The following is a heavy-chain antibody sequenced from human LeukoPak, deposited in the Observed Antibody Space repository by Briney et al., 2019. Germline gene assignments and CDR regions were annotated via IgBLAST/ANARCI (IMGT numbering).Heavy chain of an antibody. D-gene: IGHD1-20*01. Sequence: GASVKVSCKASGGTFSSYAISWVRQAPGQGLEWMGWISAYNGNTNYAQKLQGRVTMTTDTSTSTAYMELRSLRSDDTAVYYCARDRSPQNARGYNWNDANFDYWGQGTLVTVSS. CDR1: GGTFSSYA. CDR3: ARDRSPQNARGYNWNDANFDY. J-gene: IGHJ4*02. CDR2: ISAYNGNT. V-gene: IGHV1-18*01.